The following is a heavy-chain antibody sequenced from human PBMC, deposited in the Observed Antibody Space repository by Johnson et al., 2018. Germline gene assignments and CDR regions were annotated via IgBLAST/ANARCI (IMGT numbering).Heavy chain of an antibody. Sequence: VQLQESGGGLVQPGGSLKLSCAASGFTFSGSALHWVRQASGKGLEWVGRIRSKVYSYATAYATSVTGRFTISRVDSKNTAYLQINSLKADDTAVYYCTRLNQLHGDSGGRGYAFDVWGQGTMVIVSS. V-gene: IGHV3-73*02. J-gene: IGHJ3*01. CDR2: IRSKVYSYAT. CDR3: TRLNQLHGDSGGRGYAFDV. D-gene: IGHD3-22*01. CDR1: GFTFSGSA.